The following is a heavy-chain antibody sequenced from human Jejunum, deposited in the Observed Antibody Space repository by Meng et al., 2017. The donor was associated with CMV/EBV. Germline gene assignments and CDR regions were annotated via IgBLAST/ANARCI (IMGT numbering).Heavy chain of an antibody. V-gene: IGHV3-74*03. J-gene: IGHJ4*02. CDR3: AREVGAQDY. CDR1: GFDFSASW. D-gene: IGHD6-6*01. CDR2: LRGDATIT. Sequence: EVPLWESGGGVVQSGGSLRPSCPASGFDFSASWMNWVRQRPGKGLEWVARLRGDATITTYADSVKGRFTISRDNAKNTLYLQMNSLRAEDTAVYYCAREVGAQDYWGQGTLVTVSS.